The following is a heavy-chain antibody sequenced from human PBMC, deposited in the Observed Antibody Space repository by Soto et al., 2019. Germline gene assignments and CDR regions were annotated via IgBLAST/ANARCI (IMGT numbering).Heavy chain of an antibody. CDR1: GFTFSSYA. J-gene: IGHJ4*02. D-gene: IGHD1-1*01. V-gene: IGHV3-53*01. Sequence: GGSLRLSCSASGFTFSSYAMHWVRQAPGKGLECVSIVCTGGATHYADSVKGRFTISRDSSKNTVHLQMNNVRAEDTAVYYCVRDKRTISGIFPGYWGQGTQVTVSS. CDR2: VCTGGAT. CDR3: VRDKRTISGIFPGY.